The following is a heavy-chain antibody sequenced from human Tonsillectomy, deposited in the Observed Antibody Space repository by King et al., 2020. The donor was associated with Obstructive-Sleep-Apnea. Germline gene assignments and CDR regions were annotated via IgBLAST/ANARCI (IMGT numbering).Heavy chain of an antibody. CDR1: GYTLSELS. J-gene: IGHJ4*02. Sequence: QLVQSGAEVKKPGASVKVSCKVSGYTLSELSMHWVRQAPGKGLECMGGFDPEDGETIYAQRFQGRVTMTEDTSTDTAYMELSSLRSEDTAVYYCTTVSPLLMPTIVGATYYLDYWGQGTLVTVSS. CDR3: TTVSPLLMPTIVGATYYLDY. V-gene: IGHV1-24*01. CDR2: FDPEDGET. D-gene: IGHD1-26*01.